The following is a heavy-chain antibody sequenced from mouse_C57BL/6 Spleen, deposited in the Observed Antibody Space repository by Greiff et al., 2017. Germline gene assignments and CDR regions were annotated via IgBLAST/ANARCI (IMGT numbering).Heavy chain of an antibody. V-gene: IGHV1-26*01. CDR3: ARWGYGRMDY. D-gene: IGHD1-1*01. J-gene: IGHJ4*01. CDR2: INPNNGGT. Sequence: VQLQQSGPELVKPGASVKISCKASGYTFTDYYMNWVKQSPGKSLEWIGDINPNNGGTSYNQKFKGKATLTVDKSSSTAYMELRSLTSEDSAVYYCARWGYGRMDYWGQGTSGTVSS. CDR1: GYTFTDYY.